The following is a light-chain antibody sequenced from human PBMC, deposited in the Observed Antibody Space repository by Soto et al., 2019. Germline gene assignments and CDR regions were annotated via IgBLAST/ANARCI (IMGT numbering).Light chain of an antibody. Sequence: EMVLTQSPATLSLSPGERATLSCRASQSVSSYLAWYQQKPGQAPRLLIYDASNRATGIPARFSGSGSGTDFTLTISSLEPEDFAVYYCQQRSNWLPYTFGQGTKLEIK. CDR2: DAS. J-gene: IGKJ2*01. CDR3: QQRSNWLPYT. CDR1: QSVSSY. V-gene: IGKV3-11*01.